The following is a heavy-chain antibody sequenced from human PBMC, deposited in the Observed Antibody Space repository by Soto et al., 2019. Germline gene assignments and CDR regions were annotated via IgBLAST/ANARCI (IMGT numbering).Heavy chain of an antibody. Sequence: QVHLVQSGAEVKKPGASVKVSCKASGHTFTSYGITWVRQAPGQGLEWMGWISAHNGNTDYAQKLQGRVIVTRDTSTSTAYMELRSLISDDTAVYYCARGRYGDYWGQGALVTVSS. CDR1: GHTFTSYG. CDR3: ARGRYGDY. J-gene: IGHJ4*02. D-gene: IGHD1-1*01. V-gene: IGHV1-18*01. CDR2: ISAHNGNT.